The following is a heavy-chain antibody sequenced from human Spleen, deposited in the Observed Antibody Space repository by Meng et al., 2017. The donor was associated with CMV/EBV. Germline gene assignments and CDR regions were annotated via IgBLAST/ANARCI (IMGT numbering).Heavy chain of an antibody. CDR2: ISSSGSTI. J-gene: IGHJ4*02. CDR3: ARDGEQGDQRGVDY. V-gene: IGHV3-48*03. D-gene: IGHD1-26*01. CDR1: GFTFSSYE. Sequence: GGSLRLCSAASGFTFSSYEMNWVRQAPGKGLEWVSYISSSGSTIYYADSVKGRFTISRDNAKNSLYLQMNSLRAEDTAVYYCARDGEQGDQRGVDYWGQGALVTVSS.